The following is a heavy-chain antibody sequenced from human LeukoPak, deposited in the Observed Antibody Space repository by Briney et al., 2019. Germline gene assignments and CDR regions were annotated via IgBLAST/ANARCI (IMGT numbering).Heavy chain of an antibody. V-gene: IGHV3-66*01. CDR3: ARAGPGSDYYYYYMDV. CDR1: GFTVSSNY. J-gene: IGHJ6*03. Sequence: GGSLRLSCAASGFTVSSNYMSWVRQAPGKGLEWVSVIYSGGSTYYADSVKGRFTISRDNSKNTLYLQMNSLRAEDTAVYYCARAGPGSDYYYYYMDVWGKGTTVTIPS. CDR2: IYSGGST.